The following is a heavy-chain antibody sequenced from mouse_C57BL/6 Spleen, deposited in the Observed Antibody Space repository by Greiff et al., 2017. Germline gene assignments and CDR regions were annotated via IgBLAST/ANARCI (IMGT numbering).Heavy chain of an antibody. J-gene: IGHJ1*03. CDR3: ARGGLLDWYFDV. Sequence: VQLVESGAELVRPGTSVKVSCKASGYAFTNYLIAWVKQRPGQGLEWIGVINPGSGGTNYNEQFKGKATLTADKSSSTAYMQLSSLTSEDAAVYICARGGLLDWYFDVWGTGTTVTVSS. D-gene: IGHD2-1*01. CDR1: GYAFTNYL. V-gene: IGHV1-54*01. CDR2: INPGSGGT.